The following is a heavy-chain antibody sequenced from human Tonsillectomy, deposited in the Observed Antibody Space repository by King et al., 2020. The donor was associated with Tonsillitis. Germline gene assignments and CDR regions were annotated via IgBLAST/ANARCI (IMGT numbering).Heavy chain of an antibody. V-gene: IGHV3-66*01. J-gene: IGHJ4*02. CDR2: IYSGGST. CDR1: GFTVSSNY. Sequence: DVQLVESGGGLVQPGGSLRLSCAASGFTVSSNYMSWVRQAPGKGLEWVSVIYSGGSTYYADSVKGRFTISRDNSKNTLYLQMNSLRAEDTAVYYCAKTGGFGELGIFDYWGQGTLVTVSS. D-gene: IGHD3-10*01. CDR3: AKTGGFGELGIFDY.